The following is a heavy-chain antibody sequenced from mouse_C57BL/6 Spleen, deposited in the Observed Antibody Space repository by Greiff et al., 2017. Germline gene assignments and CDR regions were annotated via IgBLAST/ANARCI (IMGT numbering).Heavy chain of an antibody. D-gene: IGHD3-3*01. CDR2: INPGSGGT. J-gene: IGHJ3*01. CDR1: GYAFTNYL. CDR3: ARGGTGGWFAY. Sequence: VKLMESGAELVRPGTSVKVSCKASGYAFTNYLIEWVKQRPGQGLEWIGVINPGSGGTNYNEKFKGKATLTADKSSSTAYMQLSSLTSEDSAVYFCARGGTGGWFAYWGQGTLVTVSA. V-gene: IGHV1-54*01.